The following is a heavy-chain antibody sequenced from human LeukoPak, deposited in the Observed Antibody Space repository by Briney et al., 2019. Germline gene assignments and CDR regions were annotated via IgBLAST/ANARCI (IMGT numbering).Heavy chain of an antibody. V-gene: IGHV1-46*01. CDR1: GYTFTSYY. CDR3: ATETFNPYGPKDAFDI. J-gene: IGHJ3*02. D-gene: IGHD2/OR15-2a*01. CDR2: INPSGGST. Sequence: ASVKVSCKASGYTFTSYYMHWVRQAPGQGLEWMGIINPSGGSTSYAQKFQGRVTMTRDTSTSTVYMELSSLRSEDTAVYYCATETFNPYGPKDAFDIWGQGTMVTVSS.